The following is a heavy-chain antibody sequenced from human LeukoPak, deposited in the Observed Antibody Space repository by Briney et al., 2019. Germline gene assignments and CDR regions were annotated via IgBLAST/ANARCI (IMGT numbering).Heavy chain of an antibody. CDR3: ARVTEADYYGSGSSFDP. CDR1: GGSISSYY. D-gene: IGHD3-10*01. J-gene: IGHJ5*02. Sequence: SETLSLTCTVSGGSISSYYWSWIRQPPAKGLEWIGHIYYSGSTNYNPSLQSRVTISVDTSKNQFSLKLSSVTAADTAVDYCARVTEADYYGSGSSFDPWGQGTLVTVSS. CDR2: IYYSGST. V-gene: IGHV4-59*01.